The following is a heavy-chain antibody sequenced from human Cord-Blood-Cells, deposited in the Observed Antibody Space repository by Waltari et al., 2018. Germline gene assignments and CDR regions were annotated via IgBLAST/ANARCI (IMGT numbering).Heavy chain of an antibody. Sequence: EVQLVQSGAEVKKPGESLKISCKGSGYSFTSYWIGWVRQMPGKGLEWMGISYPGDSDTAYSPSFQGQVTISADKSISTAYLQWSSLKASDTAMYYCARLYCSGGSCYGDAFDIWGQGTMVTVSS. V-gene: IGHV5-51*01. D-gene: IGHD2-15*01. CDR2: SYPGDSDT. CDR3: ARLYCSGGSCYGDAFDI. J-gene: IGHJ3*02. CDR1: GYSFTSYW.